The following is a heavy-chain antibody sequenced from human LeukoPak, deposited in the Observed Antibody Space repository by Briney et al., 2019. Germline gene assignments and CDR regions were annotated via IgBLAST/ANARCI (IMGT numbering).Heavy chain of an antibody. Sequence: PSETLSLTCAVSGGSISSYFWSWIRQPAGKGLQWIGRIYTSGTTNYNPSLQSRVTMSVDTSKNQFSLKLSSVTAADTAVYYCARDNNDYVWGSYRYTVGWFDPWGQGTLVTVSS. J-gene: IGHJ5*02. CDR1: GGSISSYF. CDR2: IYTSGTT. CDR3: ARDNNDYVWGSYRYTVGWFDP. D-gene: IGHD3-16*02. V-gene: IGHV4-4*07.